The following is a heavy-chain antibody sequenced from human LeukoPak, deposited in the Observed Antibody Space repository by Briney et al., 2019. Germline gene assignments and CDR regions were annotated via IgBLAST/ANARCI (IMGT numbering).Heavy chain of an antibody. V-gene: IGHV1-2*02. CDR1: GYTFTGYY. J-gene: IGHJ4*02. CDR2: INPNSGGT. Sequence: ASVKVSCKASGYTFTGYYMHWVRQAPGQGLEWMGWINPNSGGTNYAQKFQGRVTMTRDMSTSTVYMELSSLRSEDTAVYYCARDLRLFDYWGQGTLVTVSS. D-gene: IGHD3-9*01. CDR3: ARDLRLFDY.